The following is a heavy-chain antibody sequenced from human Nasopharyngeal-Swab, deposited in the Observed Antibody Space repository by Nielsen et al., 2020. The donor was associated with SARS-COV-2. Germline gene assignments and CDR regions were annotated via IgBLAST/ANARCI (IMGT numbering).Heavy chain of an antibody. CDR3: VRDEGVYSSSSRGAFDI. CDR2: IYPGDSDT. CDR1: GYSFTSYW. J-gene: IGHJ3*02. D-gene: IGHD6-6*01. V-gene: IGHV5-51*01. Sequence: GGSLRLSCKGSGYSFTSYWIGWVRQMPGKGLEWMGIIYPGDSDTRYSPPFQGQVTISADKSISTAYLQWSSLKASDTAMYYCVRDEGVYSSSSRGAFDIWGQGTMVTVSS.